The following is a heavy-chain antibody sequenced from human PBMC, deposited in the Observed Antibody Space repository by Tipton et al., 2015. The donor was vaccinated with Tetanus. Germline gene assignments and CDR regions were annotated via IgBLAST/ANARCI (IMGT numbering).Heavy chain of an antibody. CDR2: IYYSGST. J-gene: IGHJ5*02. D-gene: IGHD4-17*01. Sequence: TLSLTCTVSGGSISSGGYYWSWIRQHPGKGLEWIGYIYYSGSTYYNPSLKSRVTISVDTSKNQFSLKLSSVTAADTAVYYCARAVTTVTTFGFDWFDPWGQGTLVTVSS. CDR1: GGSISSGGYY. V-gene: IGHV4-31*03. CDR3: ARAVTTVTTFGFDWFDP.